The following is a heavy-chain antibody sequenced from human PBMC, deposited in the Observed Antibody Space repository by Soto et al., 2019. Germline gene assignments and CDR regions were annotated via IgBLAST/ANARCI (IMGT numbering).Heavy chain of an antibody. D-gene: IGHD4-17*01. CDR3: GRGAYGDPVDS. V-gene: IGHV5-10-1*01. Sequence: GESLKISCKGSGYSFTSYWISWVRQMPGKGLEWMGRIDPSDSYTNYSPSFQGHVTISADKSISTAYLQMNSLGVEDTAVYYCGRGAYGDPVDSWGQGTLVTVSS. CDR2: IDPSDSYT. CDR1: GYSFTSYW. J-gene: IGHJ4*02.